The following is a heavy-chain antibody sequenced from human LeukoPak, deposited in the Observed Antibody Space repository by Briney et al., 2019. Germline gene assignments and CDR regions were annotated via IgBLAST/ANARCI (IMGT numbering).Heavy chain of an antibody. CDR2: IYYSGST. V-gene: IGHV4-59*11. Sequence: SETLSLTCTVSGGSISSHYCSWIRQPPGEGLEWIGYIYYSGSTNYNPSLKSRVTISVDTSKDQFSLKLTSVTAADTAVYYCASSPGDTAAFDIWGQGTMVTVSS. CDR3: ASSPGDTAAFDI. D-gene: IGHD5-18*01. J-gene: IGHJ3*02. CDR1: GGSISSHY.